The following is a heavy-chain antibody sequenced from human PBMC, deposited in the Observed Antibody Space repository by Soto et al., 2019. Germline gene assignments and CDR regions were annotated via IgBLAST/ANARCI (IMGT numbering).Heavy chain of an antibody. CDR1: GFTFTGYW. CDR2: IKQDGSEK. CDR3: XXXXXXXXXXXXXXPXYYMD. Sequence: EVQLVESGGGLVQPGGSLRLSCAASGFTFTGYWMSWVRQAPGKGLEWVANIKQDGSEKYYVDSVKGRFTISRDNAMXXLXXXXXXXXXXXXXXXXXXXXXXXXXXXXXXXPXYYMD. V-gene: IGHV3-7*01. J-gene: IGHJ6*03.